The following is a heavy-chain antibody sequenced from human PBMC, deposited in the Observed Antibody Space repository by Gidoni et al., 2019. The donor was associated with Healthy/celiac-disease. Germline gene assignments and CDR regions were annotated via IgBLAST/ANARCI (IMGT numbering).Heavy chain of an antibody. CDR3: AKENYDFWSDYYFDY. CDR1: GFTFSSYG. J-gene: IGHJ4*02. Sequence: QVQLVESGGGVVQPGGSLRLSCAASGFTFSSYGMHWVRQAPGKGLEWVAFIRYDGSNKYYADSVKGRFTISRDNSKNTLYLQMNSLRAEDTAVYYCAKENYDFWSDYYFDYWGQGTLVTVSS. D-gene: IGHD3-3*01. CDR2: IRYDGSNK. V-gene: IGHV3-30*02.